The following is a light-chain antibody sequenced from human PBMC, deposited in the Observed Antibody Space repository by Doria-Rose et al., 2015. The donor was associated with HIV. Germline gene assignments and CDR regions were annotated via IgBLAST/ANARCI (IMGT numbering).Light chain of an antibody. CDR2: WAS. V-gene: IGKV4-1*01. J-gene: IGKJ5*01. CDR3: QQYYSTPGIT. Sequence: VSLGERATINCKSSQTILYSSNNKNYLAWYQQKPGQPPKLLVYWASTRESGVPDRFSGSGSGTDFTLTISSLQAEDVAVYYCQQYYSTPGITFGQGTRLEIK. CDR1: QTILYSSNNKNY.